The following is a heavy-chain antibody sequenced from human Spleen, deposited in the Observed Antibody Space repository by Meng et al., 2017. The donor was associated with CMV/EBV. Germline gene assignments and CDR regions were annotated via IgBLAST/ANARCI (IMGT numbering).Heavy chain of an antibody. CDR1: GYTFTGYY. J-gene: IGHJ4*02. V-gene: IGHV1-2*02. D-gene: IGHD1-20*01. Sequence: ASVKVSCKASGYTFTGYYMHWVRQAPGQGFEWMGWINPNSGGTNYAQKFQGRVTMTRDTSISTAYMELSRLRSDDTAVYYCARDPRYNWNYDYWGQGTLVTVSS. CDR2: INPNSGGT. CDR3: ARDPRYNWNYDY.